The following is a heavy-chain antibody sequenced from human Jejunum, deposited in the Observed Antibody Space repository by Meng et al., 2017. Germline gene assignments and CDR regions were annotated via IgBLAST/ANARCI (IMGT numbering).Heavy chain of an antibody. Sequence: QVQLQESGPGLVKPSQTLSLTCTVSGGSLSSGGYYWNWNRQHAGRGLEWIGYIYYTGRTDYNPSLRSRVTISRDTSKNQFSLKVTSVTAADTAMYYCVARDGYNSPALGYWGQGNLVTVSS. J-gene: IGHJ4*02. D-gene: IGHD5-24*01. CDR1: GGSLSSGGYY. CDR2: IYYTGRT. V-gene: IGHV4-31*03. CDR3: VARDGYNSPALGY.